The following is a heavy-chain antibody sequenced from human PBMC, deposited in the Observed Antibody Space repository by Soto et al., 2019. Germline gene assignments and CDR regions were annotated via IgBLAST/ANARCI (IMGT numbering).Heavy chain of an antibody. CDR1: GFSFSSYS. J-gene: IGHJ4*02. CDR2: ISSSSTYI. CDR3: ARSGAYSGSYNDY. Sequence: AGGSLRLSCAASGFSFSSYSMNWVRQAPGKGLEWVSSISSSSTYIYYADSMKGRFTISRDNAKNSLYLQMNSLRAEDTAVYYCARSGAYSGSYNDYWGQGTLVTVSS. D-gene: IGHD1-26*01. V-gene: IGHV3-21*01.